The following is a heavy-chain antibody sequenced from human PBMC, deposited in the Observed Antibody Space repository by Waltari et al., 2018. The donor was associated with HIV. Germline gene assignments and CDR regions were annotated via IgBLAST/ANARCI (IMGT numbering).Heavy chain of an antibody. J-gene: IGHJ4*02. CDR2: ISGSGGST. CDR1: GFTFSSYA. CDR3: AKDGGSGSYFPYSGSFEDY. D-gene: IGHD1-26*01. Sequence: EVQLLESGGGLVQPGGSLRLSCAASGFTFSSYAMSWVRQAPGKGLEWVSAISGSGGSTYYADSVKGRFTISRDNSKNTLYLQMNSLRAEDTAVYYCAKDGGSGSYFPYSGSFEDYWGQGTLVTVSS. V-gene: IGHV3-23*01.